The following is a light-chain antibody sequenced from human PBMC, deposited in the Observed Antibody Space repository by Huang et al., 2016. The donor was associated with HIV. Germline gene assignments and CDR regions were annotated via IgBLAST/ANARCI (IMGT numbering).Light chain of an antibody. CDR3: QQYDDGRT. J-gene: IGKJ1*01. CDR1: QSIGSN. Sequence: EIVMTQSPATLSVSPGGRATLSCRASQSIGSNLAWYQQQLGQPPRLLIYGAFSRATGVPARFSGSGSGTEFTLTITSLQSEDFALYYCQQYDDGRTFGQGTKVET. CDR2: GAF. V-gene: IGKV3-15*01.